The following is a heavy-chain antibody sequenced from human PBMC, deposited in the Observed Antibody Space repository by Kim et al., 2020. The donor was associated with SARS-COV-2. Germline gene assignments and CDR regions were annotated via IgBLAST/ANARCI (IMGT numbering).Heavy chain of an antibody. J-gene: IGHJ4*02. V-gene: IGHV3-23*01. CDR3: AESTGGSCYAASDY. Sequence: ADSVKGRSTISRDNSRNTLYLQMNSLRAEDTAVYYCAESTGGSCYAASDYWGQGTLVTVSS. D-gene: IGHD2-15*01.